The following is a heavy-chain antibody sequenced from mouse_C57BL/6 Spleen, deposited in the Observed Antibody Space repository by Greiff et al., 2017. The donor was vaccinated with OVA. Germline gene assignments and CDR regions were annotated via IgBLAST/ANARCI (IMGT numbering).Heavy chain of an antibody. CDR2: IWSGGST. CDR3: ARHYGNDYDAYFDY. CDR1: GFSLTSYG. J-gene: IGHJ2*01. Sequence: VHLVESGPGLVQPSQSLSITCTVSGFSLTSYGVHWVRQSPGKGLEWLGVIWSGGSTDYNAAFISRLSISKDNSKSQVFFKMNSLQADDTAIYYCARHYGNDYDAYFDYWGQGTTLTVSS. D-gene: IGHD2-4*01. V-gene: IGHV2-2*01.